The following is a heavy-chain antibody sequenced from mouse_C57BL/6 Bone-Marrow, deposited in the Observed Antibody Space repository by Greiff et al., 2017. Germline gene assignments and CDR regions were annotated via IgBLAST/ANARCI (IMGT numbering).Heavy chain of an antibody. V-gene: IGHV1-81*01. J-gene: IGHJ3*01. D-gene: IGHD2-1*01. Sequence: QVQLQQSGAELARPGASVKLSCKASGYTFTSSGISWVKQRTGQGLEWIGEIYPSSGNTYYNEKFKGKATLTADKSSSTAYMELRSLTSEDSAVYFCARRALYCGNPGWFDYWGQGTMVTVSA. CDR3: ARRALYCGNPGWFDY. CDR2: IYPSSGNT. CDR1: GYTFTSSG.